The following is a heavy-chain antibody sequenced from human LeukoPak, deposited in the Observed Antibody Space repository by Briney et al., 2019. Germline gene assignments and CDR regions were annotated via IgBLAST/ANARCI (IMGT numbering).Heavy chain of an antibody. Sequence: SETLSLTCAVYGGSFSGYYWSWIRQPPGKGLEWIGEINHSGSTNFNPSLKSRVTISVGTSKNQFSLKLSSVTAADTAVYYCARELYYYGSGSHFDYWGQGTLVTVSS. CDR1: GGSFSGYY. CDR2: INHSGST. V-gene: IGHV4-34*01. J-gene: IGHJ4*02. CDR3: ARELYYYGSGSHFDY. D-gene: IGHD3-10*01.